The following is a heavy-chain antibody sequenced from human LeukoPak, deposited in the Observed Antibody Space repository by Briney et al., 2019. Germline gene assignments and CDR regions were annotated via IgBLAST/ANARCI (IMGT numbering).Heavy chain of an antibody. D-gene: IGHD6-6*01. J-gene: IGHJ5*01. V-gene: IGHV3-11*04. CDR1: GFTFSDSY. Sequence: GGSLRLSCAASGFTFSDSYMTWVRQAPGKGVEWVAYISGSGHDVNYSDSVKGRFTISRDNAKNSLYLQMSSLRVEDTAVYYCTRDPRHFDSCGQGTLVTVSS. CDR2: ISGSGHDV. CDR3: TRDPRHFDS.